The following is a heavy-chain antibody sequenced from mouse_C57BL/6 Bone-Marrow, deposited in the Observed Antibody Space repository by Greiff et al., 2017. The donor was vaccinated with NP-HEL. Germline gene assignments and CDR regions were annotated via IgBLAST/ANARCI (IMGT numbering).Heavy chain of an antibody. D-gene: IGHD2-2*01. CDR1: GYTFTSYW. CDR2: IYPGNSDT. Sequence: EVQLQQSGTVLARPGASVKMSCKPSGYTFTSYWMHWVKQRPGQGLEWIGAIYPGNSDTSYNQKFKGKAKLTAVTSASTAYMELSSLTNEDSAVYYCTREAIYYGYDMDYWGQGTSVTVSS. J-gene: IGHJ4*01. V-gene: IGHV1-5*01. CDR3: TREAIYYGYDMDY.